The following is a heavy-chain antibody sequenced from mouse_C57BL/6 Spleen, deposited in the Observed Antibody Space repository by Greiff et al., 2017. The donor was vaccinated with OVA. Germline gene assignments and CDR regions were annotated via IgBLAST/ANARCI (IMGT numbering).Heavy chain of an antibody. CDR1: GYTFTSYW. CDR2: IYPSDSET. Sequence: VQLQQPGAELVRPGSSVKLSCKASGYTFTSYWMDWVKQRPGQGLEWIGNIYPSDSETHYNQKFKDKATLTVDKSSSTAYMQLSSLTSEDSAVYYCVRKSYAWYFDVWGTGTTVTVSS. CDR3: VRKSYAWYFDV. D-gene: IGHD6-5*01. V-gene: IGHV1-61*01. J-gene: IGHJ1*03.